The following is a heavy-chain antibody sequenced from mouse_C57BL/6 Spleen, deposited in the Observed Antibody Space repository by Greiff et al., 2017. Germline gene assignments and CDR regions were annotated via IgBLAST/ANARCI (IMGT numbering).Heavy chain of an antibody. V-gene: IGHV5-4*01. J-gene: IGHJ1*03. D-gene: IGHD1-1*01. CDR3: ASYYGSSLLYWYFDV. CDR1: GFTFSSYA. Sequence: EVQRVESGGGLVKPGGSLKLSCAASGFTFSSYAMSWVRQTPEKRLEWVATISDGGSYTYYPDNVKGRFTISRDNAKNNLYLQMSHLKSEDTAMYYCASYYGSSLLYWYFDVWGTGTTVTVSS. CDR2: ISDGGSYT.